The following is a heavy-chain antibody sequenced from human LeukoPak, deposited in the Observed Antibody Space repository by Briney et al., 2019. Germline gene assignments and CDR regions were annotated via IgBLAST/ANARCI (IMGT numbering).Heavy chain of an antibody. V-gene: IGHV3-30*04. CDR1: GFTFGSYS. Sequence: GGSLRLSCAASGFTFGSYSMHWVRQAPGKGLEWVPVISYDGRNTYYAKSVKGRFTISRDDSKNTLYLQMNSLRADDTAVYYCARNSVTTGYYFDYWGQGTLVTVSS. J-gene: IGHJ4*02. CDR2: ISYDGRNT. D-gene: IGHD4-17*01. CDR3: ARNSVTTGYYFDY.